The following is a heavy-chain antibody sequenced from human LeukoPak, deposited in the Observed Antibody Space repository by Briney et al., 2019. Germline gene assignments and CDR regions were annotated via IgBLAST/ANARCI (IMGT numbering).Heavy chain of an antibody. V-gene: IGHV4-39*01. J-gene: IGHJ3*02. CDR2: IYYSGST. CDR3: ARPAYRGSYYDAFDI. Sequence: SETLSLTCTVSDGSINSSSYYWGWIRQPPGKGLEWIGSIYYSGSTYYNPSLKSRVTISVDTSKNKFSLKLNSVTAADTAVYYCARPAYRGSYYDAFDIWGQGTMVTVSS. D-gene: IGHD1-26*01. CDR1: DGSINSSSYY.